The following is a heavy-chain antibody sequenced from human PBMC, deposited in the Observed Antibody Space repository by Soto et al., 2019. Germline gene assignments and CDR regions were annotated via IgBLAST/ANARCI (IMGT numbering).Heavy chain of an antibody. V-gene: IGHV4-34*01. CDR3: TIVPMMYYGAGTYGYFDS. D-gene: IGHD3-10*01. Sequence: QVQLQQWGAGLLKPSETLSLTCAVHGGSFTGYYWSWIRQPPGKGLEWIGEINHSGSTNYNPSLKSRVTISLDTSKNQFSLNLTSVTAADTAFYYCTIVPMMYYGAGTYGYFDSWGQGTLVTVSS. CDR1: GGSFTGYY. J-gene: IGHJ4*02. CDR2: INHSGST.